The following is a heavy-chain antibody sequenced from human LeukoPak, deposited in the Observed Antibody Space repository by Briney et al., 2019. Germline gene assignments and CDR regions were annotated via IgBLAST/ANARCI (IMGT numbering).Heavy chain of an antibody. J-gene: IGHJ3*02. V-gene: IGHV3-30*02. CDR2: LRYYGSNK. Sequence: GGSLRLSCAAPGFTFSSYGMHWVRQAPAKVLEWVAFLRYYGSNKYYAESVKGQFTISRDNSKNTLYLQMNSLRAEDTAVYYCAKDGLGCCSSTSCYNTGAADAFDIWGQGTMVTVSS. CDR1: GFTFSSYG. D-gene: IGHD2-2*02. CDR3: AKDGLGCCSSTSCYNTGAADAFDI.